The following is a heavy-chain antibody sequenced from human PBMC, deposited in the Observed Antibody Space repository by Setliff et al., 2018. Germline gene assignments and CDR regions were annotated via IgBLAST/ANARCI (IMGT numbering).Heavy chain of an antibody. V-gene: IGHV3-33*06. D-gene: IGHD2-15*01. CDR2: MWFDEKYK. CDR1: GFAFSNYG. J-gene: IGHJ6*03. CDR3: AKESGAHYFYYYYMDV. Sequence: TGGSLRLSCEASGFAFSNYGAHWVRQAPGKGLEWVAVMWFDEKYKFYADSEQGRFTISRDNSKNTLYLQMNSLRAEDTAVYFCAKESGAHYFYYYYMDVWGKGTTVTVSS.